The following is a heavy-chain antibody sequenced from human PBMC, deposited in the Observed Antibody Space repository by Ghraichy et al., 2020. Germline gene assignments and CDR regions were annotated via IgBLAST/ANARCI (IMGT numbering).Heavy chain of an antibody. V-gene: IGHV4-39*01. D-gene: IGHD3-22*01. J-gene: IGHJ4*02. Sequence: SETLSLTCTVPGGSISSSSYYWGWIRQPPGKGLEWIGSIYYSGSTYYNPSLKSRVTISVDTSKNQFSLKLSSVTAADTAVYYCASHSRPLLIVVAESGDYWGQGTLVTVSS. CDR3: ASHSRPLLIVVAESGDY. CDR2: IYYSGST. CDR1: GGSISSSSYY.